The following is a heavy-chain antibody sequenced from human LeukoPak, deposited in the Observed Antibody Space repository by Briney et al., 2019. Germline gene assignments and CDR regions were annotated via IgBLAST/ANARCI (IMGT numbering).Heavy chain of an antibody. CDR3: LNFDRIDY. Sequence: GGPLRLSCAASGFTFSNYWMSWVRQAPGKGLEWVANIKQDGSEKYYVDSVKDRFTISRYNAKNSLYLQMNSLRAEDTAVYYCLNFDRIDYWGQGTLVTVSS. J-gene: IGHJ4*02. CDR1: GFTFSNYW. CDR2: IKQDGSEK. V-gene: IGHV3-7*01. D-gene: IGHD3-9*01.